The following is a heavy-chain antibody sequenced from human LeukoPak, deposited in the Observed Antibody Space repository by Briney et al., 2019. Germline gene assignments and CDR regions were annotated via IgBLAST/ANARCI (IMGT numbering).Heavy chain of an antibody. CDR1: GFTFSSYG. CDR2: ISKDGSKK. D-gene: IGHD1-26*01. J-gene: IGHJ4*02. Sequence: PGRSLRLSCAASGFTFSSYGMHWVRQAPGEGLEWVAAISKDGSKKSYADSVKGRLTVSRDNSKNMLYLQMSSLRPEDTAVYYCARDLDENDWEGFFDNWGQGTLVTVSS. V-gene: IGHV3-30*03. CDR3: ARDLDENDWEGFFDN.